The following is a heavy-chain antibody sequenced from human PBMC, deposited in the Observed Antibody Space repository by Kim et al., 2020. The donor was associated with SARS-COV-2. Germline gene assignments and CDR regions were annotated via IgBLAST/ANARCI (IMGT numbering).Heavy chain of an antibody. CDR1: GFTFSSYG. J-gene: IGHJ4*02. CDR2: ISYDGSNK. D-gene: IGHD6-13*01. Sequence: GGSLRLSCAASGFTFSSYGMHWVRQAPGKGLEWVAVISYDGSNKYYADSVKGRFTISRDNSKNTLYLQMNSLRAEDTAVYYCAKDLAEQKLDDYWGQGTL. CDR3: AKDLAEQKLDDY. V-gene: IGHV3-30*18.